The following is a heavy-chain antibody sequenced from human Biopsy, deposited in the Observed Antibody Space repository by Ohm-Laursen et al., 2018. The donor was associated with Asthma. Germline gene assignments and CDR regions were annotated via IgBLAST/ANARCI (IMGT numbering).Heavy chain of an antibody. D-gene: IGHD3-22*01. J-gene: IGHJ3*02. Sequence: ASVKVSCKASGDSLGSFINYAISWVRQAPGQGLEWLGMIKHISEYAQKFQGRVTMTRDTSTSTVYMELSSLRSEDTAVYYCARSMIVADGSDAFDIWGQGTMVTVSS. CDR1: GDSLGSFINYA. V-gene: IGHV1-46*01. CDR2: IKHISE. CDR3: ARSMIVADGSDAFDI.